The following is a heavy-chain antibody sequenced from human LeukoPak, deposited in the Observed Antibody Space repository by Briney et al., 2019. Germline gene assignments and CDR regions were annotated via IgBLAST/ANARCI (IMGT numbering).Heavy chain of an antibody. CDR3: ARGDMIVGTYYYYYMDV. CDR1: GYTFTGYY. Sequence: GASVKVSCKASGYTFTGYYMHWVRQAPGQGLEWMGWINPNSGGTNYAQKFQGRVTMTRDTSISTAYMELSRLRSDDTAVYYCARGDMIVGTYYYYYMDVWGKGTTVTVSS. D-gene: IGHD1-26*01. J-gene: IGHJ6*03. CDR2: INPNSGGT. V-gene: IGHV1-2*02.